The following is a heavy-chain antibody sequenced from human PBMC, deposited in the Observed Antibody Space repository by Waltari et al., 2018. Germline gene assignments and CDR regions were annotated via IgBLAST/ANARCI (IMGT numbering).Heavy chain of an antibody. Sequence: QVHLQQWGAGLLRPSENLSLICAVYGGSLRGFYWGWIRQPPGKGLEWIGEINHSPNSNYNPSLRSRVHMSIDTSQNQFSLQLTSVTAADTGVYYCVRLEDCTGPGGNCYSGAPFAVDVWGQGTTVTVPS. D-gene: IGHD2-8*02. CDR3: VRLEDCTGPGGNCYSGAPFAVDV. J-gene: IGHJ6*02. CDR2: INHSPNS. V-gene: IGHV4-34*01. CDR1: GGSLRGFY.